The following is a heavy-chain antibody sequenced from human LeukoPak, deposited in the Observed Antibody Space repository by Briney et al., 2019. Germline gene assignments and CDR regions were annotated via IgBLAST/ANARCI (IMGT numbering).Heavy chain of an antibody. D-gene: IGHD7-27*01. CDR2: IYSGGST. CDR1: GFTFSDYA. V-gene: IGHV3-53*01. J-gene: IGHJ4*02. CDR3: ARDLLGMFDY. Sequence: GGSLRLSCAASGFTFSDYAMNWVRQAPGKGLEWVSVIYSGGSTYYADSVKGRFTISRDNSKNTLYLQMNSLRAEDTAVYYCARDLLGMFDYWGQGTLVTVSS.